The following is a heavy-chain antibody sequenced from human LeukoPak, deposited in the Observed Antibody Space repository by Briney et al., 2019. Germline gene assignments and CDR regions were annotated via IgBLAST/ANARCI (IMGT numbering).Heavy chain of an antibody. V-gene: IGHV4-34*01. CDR3: ARHRYYYGSGAFDI. CDR1: GGSFSGYY. D-gene: IGHD3-10*01. CDR2: INHSGST. J-gene: IGHJ3*02. Sequence: SETLSLTCAVYGGSFSGYYWSWIRQPPGKGLEWIGEINHSGSTNYNPSLKSRVTTSVDTSKNQFSLKLSSVTAADTAVYYCARHRYYYGSGAFDIWGQGTMVTVSS.